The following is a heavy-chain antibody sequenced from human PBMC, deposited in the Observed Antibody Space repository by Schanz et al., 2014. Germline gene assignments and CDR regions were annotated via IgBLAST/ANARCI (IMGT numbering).Heavy chain of an antibody. CDR2: IKQDGSEK. CDR3: AKDLLYGAPMPLNHLDY. V-gene: IGHV3-7*05. Sequence: EVQLVESGGGLVQPGGSLRLSCGGSGFTFSKYWMSWVRQAPGKGLEWVANIKQDGSEKYYVDAVKGRFTISRDNAKNSMYLHMKSLRGEDTAVYYCAKDLLYGAPMPLNHLDYWGQGTLVTVSS. J-gene: IGHJ4*02. D-gene: IGHD2-2*01. CDR1: GFTFSKYW.